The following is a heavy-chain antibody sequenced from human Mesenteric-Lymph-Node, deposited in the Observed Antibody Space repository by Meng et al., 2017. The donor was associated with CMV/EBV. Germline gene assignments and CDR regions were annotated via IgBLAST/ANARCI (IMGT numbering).Heavy chain of an antibody. CDR2: ISALSRNT. D-gene: IGHD2-2*01. J-gene: IGHJ3*02. Sequence: GESLKISCAASGFTFSSYAMSWVRQAPGSRLEWVSFISALSRNTYYADSVRGRFTVSRDDAKNTLYLQMHSLRAEDTAVYYCAKREGDCSTTSCYFVAFDIWGQGTVVTVSS. V-gene: IGHV3-23*03. CDR3: AKREGDCSTTSCYFVAFDI. CDR1: GFTFSSYA.